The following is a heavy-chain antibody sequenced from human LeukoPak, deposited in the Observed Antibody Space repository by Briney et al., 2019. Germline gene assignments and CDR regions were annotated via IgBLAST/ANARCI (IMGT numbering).Heavy chain of an antibody. J-gene: IGHJ6*02. CDR1: GGTFSSYT. CDR2: IIPILGIA. D-gene: IGHD2-2*01. V-gene: IGHV1-69*02. CDR3: ARALYCSSTSCYYYYGMDV. Sequence: SVKVSCKASGGTFSSYTISWVRQAPGQGLEWMGRIIPILGIANYAQKFQGRVTITADKSTSTAYMQLSSLRSEDTAVYYCARALYCSSTSCYYYYGMDVWGQGTTVTVSS.